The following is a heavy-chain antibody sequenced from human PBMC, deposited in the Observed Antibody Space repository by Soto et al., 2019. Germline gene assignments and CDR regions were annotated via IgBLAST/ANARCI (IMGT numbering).Heavy chain of an antibody. D-gene: IGHD3-10*01. J-gene: IGHJ4*02. CDR1: GFTFSSYA. V-gene: IGHV3-23*01. CDR3: AKGDSITMVRGASVY. Sequence: GGSLRLSCAAAGFTFSSYAMSWVRQAPGKGLEWVSAISGSGGSTYYADSVKGRFTISRDNSKNTLYLQMNSLRAEDTAVYYWAKGDSITMVRGASVYWGQGTLVTVSS. CDR2: ISGSGGST.